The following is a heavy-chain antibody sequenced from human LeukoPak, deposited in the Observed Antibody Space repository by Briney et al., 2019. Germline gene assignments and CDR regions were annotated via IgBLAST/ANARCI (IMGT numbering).Heavy chain of an antibody. J-gene: IGHJ5*02. D-gene: IGHD6-13*01. CDR1: GGTFSSYA. CDR2: IIPIFGTA. CDR3: AKTYSSSWYAGNWFDP. Sequence: GASVKVSCKASGGTFSSYAISWVRQAPGQGLEWMGGIIPIFGTANYAQKFQGRVTITADKSTSTAYMELSSLRSEDTAVFYCAKTYSSSWYAGNWFDPWGQGTLVTVSS. V-gene: IGHV1-69*06.